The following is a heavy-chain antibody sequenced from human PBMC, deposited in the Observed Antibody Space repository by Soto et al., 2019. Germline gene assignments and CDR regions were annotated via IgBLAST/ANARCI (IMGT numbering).Heavy chain of an antibody. CDR1: GDSISSDGYH. CDR3: ARAPVGMDSINFFDH. D-gene: IGHD2-8*01. CDR2: IYNGGRT. Sequence: PSETLSLTCTVSGDSISSDGYHWSWIRQSPGKGLEWIGYIYNGGRTFYRPSLESRINMSLDATKNSYSLRLTSVTAADTAVYYCARAPVGMDSINFFDHWGRGILVTVSS. V-gene: IGHV4-30-4*01. J-gene: IGHJ4*02.